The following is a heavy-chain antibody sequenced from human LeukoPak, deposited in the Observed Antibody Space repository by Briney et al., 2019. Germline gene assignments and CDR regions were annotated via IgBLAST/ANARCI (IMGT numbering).Heavy chain of an antibody. CDR2: IGSSGGTK. V-gene: IGHV3-48*03. Sequence: GGSLRLSCAASGFTFGGYDMNWVRQAPGKGLEWVSYIGSSGGTKYYADPVKGRFTISRDNAKNSMSLQMNSQRAEDTAVYYCAREFGGIFDFWGQGTLVTVSS. CDR1: GFTFGGYD. J-gene: IGHJ4*02. D-gene: IGHD3-3*01. CDR3: AREFGGIFDF.